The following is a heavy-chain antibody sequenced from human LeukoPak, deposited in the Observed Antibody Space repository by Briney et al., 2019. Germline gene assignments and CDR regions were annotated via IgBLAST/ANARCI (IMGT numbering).Heavy chain of an antibody. J-gene: IGHJ3*02. CDR2: IIPIFGTA. V-gene: IGHV1-69*01. D-gene: IGHD3-22*01. CDR3: TRDHFTLTYYYDSSGYYYDAFDI. Sequence: SVKVSCKASGGTFSSYAISWVRQAPGQGPEWMGGIIPIFGTANYAQKFQGRVTITADESTSTAYMELSSLRSEDTAVYYCTRDHFTLTYYYDSSGYYYDAFDIWGQGTMVTVSS. CDR1: GGTFSSYA.